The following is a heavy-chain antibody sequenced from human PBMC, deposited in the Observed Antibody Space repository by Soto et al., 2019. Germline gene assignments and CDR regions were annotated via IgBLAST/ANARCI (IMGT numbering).Heavy chain of an antibody. CDR2: VSHDGSNK. Sequence: QVQLVESGGGVVQPGRSLRLSCAASGFSFSSCAMHWVRQAPGKGLEWVAVVSHDGSNKYYADSVKGRVTISRDNSINTVYLQMNSLRAEDTAVYYCARVSIAVAGRAYYFDYWCQGTLVTVSS. D-gene: IGHD6-19*01. CDR1: GFSFSSCA. J-gene: IGHJ4*02. V-gene: IGHV3-30-3*01. CDR3: ARVSIAVAGRAYYFDY.